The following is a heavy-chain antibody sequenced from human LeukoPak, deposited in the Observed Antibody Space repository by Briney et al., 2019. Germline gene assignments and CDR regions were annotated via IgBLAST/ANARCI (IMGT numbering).Heavy chain of an antibody. CDR2: ISGSGGST. D-gene: IGHD3-9*01. J-gene: IGHJ4*02. CDR1: GFTFSSYA. Sequence: GGSLRLSCAASGFTFSSYAMSWVRQAPGKGLEWVSAISGSGGSTYYADSVKGRFTISRDNSKNTLYLQMNSLRAEDTAVYYCAKVERVLRYSDWFPPSQQYYFDYWGQGTLVTVSS. CDR3: AKVERVLRYSDWFPPSQQYYFDY. V-gene: IGHV3-23*01.